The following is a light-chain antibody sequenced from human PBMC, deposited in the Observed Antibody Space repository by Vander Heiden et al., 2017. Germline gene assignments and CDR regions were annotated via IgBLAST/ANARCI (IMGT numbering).Light chain of an antibody. V-gene: IGLV1-40*01. CDR1: SSSIGAGYD. J-gene: IGLJ2*01. CDR3: QSYDSTLSAVV. Sequence: QSVLTQPPSVSGATAPCVTISCTGGSSSIGAGYDVHWYKQLPGAAPKLLIYGNGNRPSGVPDRFSGSKSGTSASLAITGLLAEDEADYYCQSYDSTLSAVVFGGGTELTVL. CDR2: GNG.